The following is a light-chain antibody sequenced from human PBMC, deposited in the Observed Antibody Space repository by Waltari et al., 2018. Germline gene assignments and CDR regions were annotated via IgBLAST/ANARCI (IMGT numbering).Light chain of an antibody. CDR1: SSDVGTYDY. V-gene: IGLV2-14*03. Sequence: QSALTKPASVSGSPGQSITISCTGTSSDVGTYDYVSWYQQHPGKAPKLMIYDVTKRPSGIANRFSGSKSGNTASLTISGLQAEDEADYYCSSYTTSSTVYVFGTGTKVTVL. CDR3: SSYTTSSTVYV. CDR2: DVT. J-gene: IGLJ1*01.